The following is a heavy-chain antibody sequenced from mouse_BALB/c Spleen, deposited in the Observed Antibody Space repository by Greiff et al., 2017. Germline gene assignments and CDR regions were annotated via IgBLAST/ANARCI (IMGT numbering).Heavy chain of an antibody. CDR2: ISYSGST. Sequence: EVKLQESGPGLVKPSQSLSLTCTVTGYSITSDYAWNWIRQFPGNKLEWMGYISYSGSTSYNPSLKSRISITRDTSKNQFFLQLNSVTTEDTATYYCATGDYWGQGTTLTVSS. J-gene: IGHJ2*01. CDR1: GYSITSDYA. CDR3: ATGDY. V-gene: IGHV3-2*02.